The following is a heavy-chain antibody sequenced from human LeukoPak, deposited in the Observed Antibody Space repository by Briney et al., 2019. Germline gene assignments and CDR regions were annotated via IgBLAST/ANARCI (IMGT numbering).Heavy chain of an antibody. V-gene: IGHV3-23*01. CDR1: GFTFSSYA. D-gene: IGHD6-19*01. CDR2: ISGSGGST. CDR3: AKHDRRSVAGTVGVDY. J-gene: IGHJ4*02. Sequence: GGSLRLSCEASGFTFSSYAMSWVRQAPGKGLEWVSAISGSGGSTYYADSVKGRFTISRDNSKNTPYLQMNSLRAEDTAVYYCAKHDRRSVAGTVGVDYWGQGTLVTVSS.